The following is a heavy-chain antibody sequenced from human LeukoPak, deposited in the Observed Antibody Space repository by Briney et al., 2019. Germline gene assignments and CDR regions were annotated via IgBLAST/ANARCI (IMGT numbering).Heavy chain of an antibody. J-gene: IGHJ4*02. CDR3: ASLYSGSYDTGSFDYFNY. CDR1: GGSISSYY. Sequence: SETLSLTCTVSGGSISSYYWSCIRQPPGKGLEWIGYMYYSGSTNYNPSLKSRVTISVDTSKNQFSLKLSSVTAADTAVYYCASLYSGSYDTGSFDYFNYWGQGTLVTVSS. V-gene: IGHV4-59*01. CDR2: MYYSGST. D-gene: IGHD1-26*01.